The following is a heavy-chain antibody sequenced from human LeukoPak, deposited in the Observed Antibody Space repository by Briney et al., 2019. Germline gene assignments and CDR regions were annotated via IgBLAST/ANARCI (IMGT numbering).Heavy chain of an antibody. V-gene: IGHV4-4*02. J-gene: IGHJ4*02. CDR3: SRENGAFSPFGY. D-gene: IGHD2-8*01. CDR1: GGSISNTNW. Sequence: SGTLSLTCGVSGGSISNTNWWSWVRQPPGEGLEWIGEISLTGLTHYSPSLESRVTVSLDKSKNQLSLNLTSVTAADTAVYYCSRENGAFSPFGYWGQGTLVTVLS. CDR2: ISLTGLT.